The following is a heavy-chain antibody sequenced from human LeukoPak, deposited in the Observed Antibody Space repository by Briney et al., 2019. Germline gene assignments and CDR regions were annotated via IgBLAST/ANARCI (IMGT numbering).Heavy chain of an antibody. D-gene: IGHD5-12*01. CDR1: GGSLNDYY. Sequence: PSETLSLTCAVYGGSLNDYYWSWIRQPPGKGLEWIGEINHSGSTNYNPSLKSRVTISVDTSKNQFSLRLSSVTAADTAVYYCARRMLEARESSATNWFDTWGQGTLVSVSS. CDR3: ARRMLEARESSATNWFDT. J-gene: IGHJ5*02. V-gene: IGHV4-34*01. CDR2: INHSGST.